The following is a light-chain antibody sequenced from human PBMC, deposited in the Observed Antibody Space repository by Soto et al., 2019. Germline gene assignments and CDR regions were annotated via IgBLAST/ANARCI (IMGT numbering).Light chain of an antibody. CDR2: DNH. J-gene: IGLJ2*01. Sequence: QSVLTQPPSLSAAPGQQVTISCSGSTSNIGNNFVSWYQQLPGTAPKLLIYDNHKRPSGVPDRFSDSKSGTSATLGITGLQTGDEADYYCGTWDSSLTAVVFGGGTKLTVL. V-gene: IGLV1-51*01. CDR3: GTWDSSLTAVV. CDR1: TSNIGNNF.